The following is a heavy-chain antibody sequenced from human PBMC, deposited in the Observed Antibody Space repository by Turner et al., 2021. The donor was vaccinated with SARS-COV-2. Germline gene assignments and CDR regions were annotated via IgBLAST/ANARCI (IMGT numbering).Heavy chain of an antibody. CDR2: IYYSGST. CDR3: ARLMDTAMDYYGMDV. J-gene: IGHJ6*02. Sequence: QLQLHESGPGLVKPSETLSLTCTVSGGSISSSTYYWGWIRQPPGKGLEWIGNIYYSGSTYYNTSLKSRVTISVDKSKNQFSLKLSSVTAADTAVYYCARLMDTAMDYYGMDVWGQGTTVTVSS. D-gene: IGHD5-18*01. V-gene: IGHV4-39*01. CDR1: GGSISSSTYY.